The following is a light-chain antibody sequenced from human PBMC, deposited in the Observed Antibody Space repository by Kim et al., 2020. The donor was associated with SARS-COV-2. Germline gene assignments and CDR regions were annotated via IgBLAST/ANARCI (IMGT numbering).Light chain of an antibody. CDR2: DNN. J-gene: IGLJ3*02. V-gene: IGLV1-51*01. CDR3: GTWDSSLSAGV. Sequence: QSVLTLPPSVSAAPGQKVTISCSGSSSNIGNNYVSWYQQLPGTAPKLLIYDNNKRPSGIPDRFSGSKSGTSATLGITGLQTGDEADYYCGTWDSSLSAGVFGGGTQLTVL. CDR1: SSNIGNNY.